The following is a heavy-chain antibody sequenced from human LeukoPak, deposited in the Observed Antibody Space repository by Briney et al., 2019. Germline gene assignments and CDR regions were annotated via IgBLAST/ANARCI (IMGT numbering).Heavy chain of an antibody. D-gene: IGHD5-18*01. CDR2: IKQDGSEK. CDR1: GFTFSSYW. V-gene: IGHV3-7*01. Sequence: PGGSLRLSCAASGFTFSSYWMSWVRQPPGKGLEWVANIKQDGSEKYYVDSVKGRFTNSRDNAKNSLYLQMNSLRAEDTAVYYCARHKRRGYTLGGVDYWGQGTLVTVSS. CDR3: ARHKRRGYTLGGVDY. J-gene: IGHJ4*02.